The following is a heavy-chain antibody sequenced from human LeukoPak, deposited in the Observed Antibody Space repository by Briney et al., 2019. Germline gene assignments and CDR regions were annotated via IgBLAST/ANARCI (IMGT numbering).Heavy chain of an antibody. CDR1: GFTVSSNY. J-gene: IGHJ3*02. CDR3: ARKYSSGWYYGDDAFDI. Sequence: GGSLRLSCAASGFTVSSNYMSWVRQAPGKGLEWVSVIYSGGSTYYADSVKGRFTISRDNSKNTLYLQMNSLRAEDTAVYYCARKYSSGWYYGDDAFDIWGQGTVVTVSS. V-gene: IGHV3-53*01. D-gene: IGHD6-19*01. CDR2: IYSGGST.